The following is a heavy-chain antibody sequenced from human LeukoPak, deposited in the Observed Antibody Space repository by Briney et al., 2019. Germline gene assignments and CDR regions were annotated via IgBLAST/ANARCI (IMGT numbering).Heavy chain of an antibody. D-gene: IGHD2/OR15-2a*01. CDR1: GYTFTSYG. V-gene: IGHV1-18*01. CDR2: ISAYNGNT. Sequence: GASVKVSCKASGYTFTSYGISWVRQAPGQGLEWMGWISAYNGNTNYAQKLQGRVTMTTDTSTSTAYMELRSLRSDDTAVYYCARDRFAFLTTSADAFDIWGQGTMVTVSS. CDR3: ARDRFAFLTTSADAFDI. J-gene: IGHJ3*02.